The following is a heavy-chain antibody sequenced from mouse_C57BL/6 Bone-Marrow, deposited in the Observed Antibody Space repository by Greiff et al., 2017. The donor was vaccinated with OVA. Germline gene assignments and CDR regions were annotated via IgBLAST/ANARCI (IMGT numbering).Heavy chain of an antibody. V-gene: IGHV5-17*01. J-gene: IGHJ4*01. Sequence: EVKLMESGGGLVKPGGSLKLSCAASGFTFSDYGMHWVRQAPEKGLEWVAYISSGSSTIYYADTVKGRFTISRDNAKNTLFLQMTSLRSEDTAMYYCARDDYDDYYAMDYWGQGTSVTVSS. D-gene: IGHD2-4*01. CDR2: ISSGSSTI. CDR3: ARDDYDDYYAMDY. CDR1: GFTFSDYG.